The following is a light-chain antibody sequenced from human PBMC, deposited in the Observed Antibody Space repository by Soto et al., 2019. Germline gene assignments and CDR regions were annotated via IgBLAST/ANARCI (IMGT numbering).Light chain of an antibody. J-gene: IGKJ4*01. Sequence: DIQMTQSPSSLSASVGDRVTITCRASQSIAGYLNWYQQKPGKAPKLLIYATSSLQSGVPSAFSGSRSGTNFTLTISNLQPEDIATYYCQQGYRPPLTFGGGTKVDIK. CDR1: QSIAGY. CDR2: ATS. CDR3: QQGYRPPLT. V-gene: IGKV1-39*01.